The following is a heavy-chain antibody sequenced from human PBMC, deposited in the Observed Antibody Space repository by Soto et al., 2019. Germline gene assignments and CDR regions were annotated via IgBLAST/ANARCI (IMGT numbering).Heavy chain of an antibody. CDR2: IYYNGNT. V-gene: IGHV4-31*03. J-gene: IGHJ4*02. D-gene: IGHD3-16*01. CDR1: GGSISSAGYY. Sequence: KTSETLSLTCTVSGGSISSAGYYWNWIRQHPGKGLEWIGYIYYNGNTKYNPSHKSRVSISADTSKNQLSLTLSSVTAADTAVYHCARSGGRGGVMPIDSWGQGTQVTVSS. CDR3: ARSGGRGGVMPIDS.